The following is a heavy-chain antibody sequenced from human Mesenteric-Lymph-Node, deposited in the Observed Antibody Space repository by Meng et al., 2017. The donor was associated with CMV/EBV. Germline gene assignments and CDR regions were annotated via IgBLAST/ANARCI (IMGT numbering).Heavy chain of an antibody. Sequence: GESLKISCAASGFTFRNYEMNWVRQAPGKGLEWVSYISNSGSTIYYADSMKGRFTISRDNAKNSLYLQMNSLRAEDTAVYYRARKYVWGNYLYGMDVWGQGTTVTVSS. CDR2: ISNSGSTI. D-gene: IGHD3-16*01. CDR1: GFTFRNYE. CDR3: ARKYVWGNYLYGMDV. J-gene: IGHJ6*02. V-gene: IGHV3-48*03.